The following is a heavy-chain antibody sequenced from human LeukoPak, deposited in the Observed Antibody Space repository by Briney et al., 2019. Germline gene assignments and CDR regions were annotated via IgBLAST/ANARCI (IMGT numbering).Heavy chain of an antibody. J-gene: IGHJ4*02. D-gene: IGHD5-18*01. Sequence: PSETLSLTCTVSGGSISSYYWSWIRQPPGKELEWIGYIYYSGSTNYNPSLKSRVTISVDTSKNQFSLKLSSVTAADTAVYYCARGLGYSYGTGADYWGQGTLVTVSS. CDR1: GGSISSYY. CDR3: ARGLGYSYGTGADY. V-gene: IGHV4-59*01. CDR2: IYYSGST.